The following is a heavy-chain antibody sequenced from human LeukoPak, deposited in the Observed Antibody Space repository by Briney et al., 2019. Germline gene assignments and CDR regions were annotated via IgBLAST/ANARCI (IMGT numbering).Heavy chain of an antibody. CDR3: AKAPTYYDFWSGYAFDI. CDR2: ISWYSGSI. CDR1: GFPFDDYA. J-gene: IGHJ3*02. V-gene: IGHV3-9*01. D-gene: IGHD3-3*01. Sequence: GRSLRLSCAVSGFPFDDYAVLWVRHAPGKGLEWVSCISWYSGSIGYADSAKGRFTLSRDNAKNSLYLQMNSLRAEDTALYYCAKAPTYYDFWSGYAFDIWGQGTMVTVSS.